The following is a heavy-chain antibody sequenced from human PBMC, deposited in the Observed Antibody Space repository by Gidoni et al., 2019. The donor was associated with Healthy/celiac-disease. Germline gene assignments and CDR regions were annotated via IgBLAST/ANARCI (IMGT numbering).Heavy chain of an antibody. CDR2: ISYDGSNK. CDR1: GFTFSSYG. V-gene: IGHV3-30*18. J-gene: IGHJ4*02. D-gene: IGHD1-26*01. CDR3: AKEGWAVGVPDY. Sequence: QVQLVESGGGVVQPGRSLRLPCAASGFTFSSYGMHWVRQAPGKGLEWVAVISYDGSNKYYADSVKGRFTISRDNSKNTLYLQMNSLRAEDTAVYYCAKEGWAVGVPDYWGQGTLVTVSS.